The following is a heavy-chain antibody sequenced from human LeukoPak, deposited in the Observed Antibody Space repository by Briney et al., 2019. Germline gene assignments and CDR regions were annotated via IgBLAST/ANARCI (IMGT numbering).Heavy chain of an antibody. D-gene: IGHD3-10*01. CDR2: ISGSGGST. CDR1: GFTFSSYA. V-gene: IGHV3-23*01. CDR3: AKGGGYGSGTYSED. Sequence: GGSLRLSCAASGFTFSSYAMSWVRQAPGKGLEWVSGISGSGGSTYYADFVKGRFTSSRDNSKNMLYLQMNSLRAEDTAVYYCAKGGGYGSGTYSEDWGQGILVTVSS. J-gene: IGHJ4*02.